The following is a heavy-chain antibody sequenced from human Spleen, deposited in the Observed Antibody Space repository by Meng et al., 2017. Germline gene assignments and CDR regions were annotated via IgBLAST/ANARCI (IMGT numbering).Heavy chain of an antibody. D-gene: IGHD4-11*01. J-gene: IGHJ4*02. CDR1: GWSFSDYY. V-gene: IGHV4-34*01. CDR3: ARGPTTMAHDFDY. Sequence: QVQLQPWGAGLLKPSETLSLTCVVSGWSFSDYYWSWIRQPPGKGLEWIGEINHSGSTNYNPSLASRATISVDTSQNNLSLKLSSVTAADSAVYYCARGPTTMAHDFDYWGQGTLVTVSS. CDR2: INHSGST.